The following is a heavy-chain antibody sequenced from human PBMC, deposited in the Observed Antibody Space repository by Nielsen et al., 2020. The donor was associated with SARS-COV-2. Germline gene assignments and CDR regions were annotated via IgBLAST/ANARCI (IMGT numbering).Heavy chain of an antibody. CDR2: ISWDGGSR. CDR3: AKHPTIHDYGDYVDAFDI. V-gene: IGHV3-43*01. J-gene: IGHJ3*02. CDR1: GFAFDDYT. Sequence: GALRLSCAASGFAFDDYTMHWVRQAPGKGLEWVSLISWDGGSRYYADSVKGRFTISRDNSKNTLYLQMNSLRAEDTAVYYCAKHPTIHDYGDYVDAFDIWGQGTMVTVSS. D-gene: IGHD4-17*01.